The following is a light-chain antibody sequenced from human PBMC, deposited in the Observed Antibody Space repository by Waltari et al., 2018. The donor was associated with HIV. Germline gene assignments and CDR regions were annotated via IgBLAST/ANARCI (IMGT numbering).Light chain of an antibody. J-gene: IGKJ3*01. CDR1: QTVTDK. Sequence: DIQMTQSPSSLSASVGDSVTITCRASQTVTDKVNWYQQKPGKAPKVLIYDASTLQGGVPSSFRGGGSGTDFSLTITSLQTDDFATYFCQQSHSSPLTFGPGTKVDIK. V-gene: IGKV1-39*01. CDR3: QQSHSSPLT. CDR2: DAS.